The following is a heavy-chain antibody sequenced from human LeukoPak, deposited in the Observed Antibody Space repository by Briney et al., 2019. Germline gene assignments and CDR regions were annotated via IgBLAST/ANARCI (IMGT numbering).Heavy chain of an antibody. Sequence: NPSETLSLTCAVYGGSFSGYYWSWIRQPPGKGLEWIGEINHSGSTNYNPSLKSRVTISVDTSKNQFSLKLSSVTAADTAVYYCAGVNYYDSSGYYYLYFDYWGQGTLVTVSS. CDR1: GGSFSGYY. D-gene: IGHD3-22*01. CDR3: AGVNYYDSSGYYYLYFDY. CDR2: INHSGST. J-gene: IGHJ4*02. V-gene: IGHV4-34*01.